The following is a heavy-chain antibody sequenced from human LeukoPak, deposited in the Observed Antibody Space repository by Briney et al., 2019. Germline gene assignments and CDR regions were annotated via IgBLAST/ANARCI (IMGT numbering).Heavy chain of an antibody. D-gene: IGHD1-14*01. CDR2: INWNGGST. J-gene: IGHJ4*02. CDR1: GFTFDDYG. CDR3: ASTVYGQPDAHDY. V-gene: IGHV3-20*04. Sequence: WGSLRLSCAASGFTFDDYGMSGVRQAPGKGLEWVSGINWNGGSTGYADSVKGRFTISRDNAKNSLYLQMNSLRAEDTALYYCASTVYGQPDAHDYWGQGTLVTVSS.